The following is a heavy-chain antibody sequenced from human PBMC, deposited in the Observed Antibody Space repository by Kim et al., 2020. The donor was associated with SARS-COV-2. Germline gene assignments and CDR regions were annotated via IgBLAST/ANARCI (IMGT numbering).Heavy chain of an antibody. CDR3: ARMEDIFHTFDN. CDR1: GYVFTGYL. Sequence: ASVKVSCKASGYVFTGYLMHWVRQAPGQGLEWMGWINPHSGDTNYAHKFQGRVTMTRDTSIRAAYMEVASLRSDDTAVYYCARMEDIFHTFDNWGQGTMVSVAS. V-gene: IGHV1-2*02. CDR2: INPHSGDT. D-gene: IGHD2-15*01. J-gene: IGHJ3*02.